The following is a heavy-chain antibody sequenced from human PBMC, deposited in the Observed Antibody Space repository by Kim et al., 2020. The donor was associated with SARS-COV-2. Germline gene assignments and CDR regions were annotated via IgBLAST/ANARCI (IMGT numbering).Heavy chain of an antibody. Sequence: ESVKGRFTISRDNSKNTLYLQMNSRRAEDTAVYYCATPRSTIAAAGEFDYWGQGTLVTVSS. J-gene: IGHJ4*02. V-gene: IGHV3-23*01. D-gene: IGHD6-13*01. CDR3: ATPRSTIAAAGEFDY.